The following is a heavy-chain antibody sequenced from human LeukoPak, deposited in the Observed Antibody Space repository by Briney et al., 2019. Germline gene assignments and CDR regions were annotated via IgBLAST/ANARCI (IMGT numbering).Heavy chain of an antibody. Sequence: GGSLRLSCAASGFTFSSYWMSWVRQAPGKGLEWVANIKQDGSEKYYVDSVKGRFTISRDNAKNSLYLQMNSLRAEDTAVYYCARSRYYGGNSDAFDIWGQGTMVTVSS. CDR2: IKQDGSEK. J-gene: IGHJ3*02. CDR3: ARSRYYGGNSDAFDI. D-gene: IGHD4-23*01. V-gene: IGHV3-7*01. CDR1: GFTFSSYW.